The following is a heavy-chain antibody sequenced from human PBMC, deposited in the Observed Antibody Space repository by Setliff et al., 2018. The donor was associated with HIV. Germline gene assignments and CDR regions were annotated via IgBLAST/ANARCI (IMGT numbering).Heavy chain of an antibody. D-gene: IGHD4-17*01. J-gene: IGHJ4*02. V-gene: IGHV3-9*01. CDR3: AKDIYGGHFYYFDY. CDR2: ISWNSGSI. Sequence: PGGSLRLSCTASGFTFDDYAMHWVRQAPGKGLEWVSGISWNSGSIGYADSVKGRFTISRDNSKNSLYLQMNNLRGEDTALYYCAKDIYGGHFYYFDYWGQRTLVTVS. CDR1: GFTFDDYA.